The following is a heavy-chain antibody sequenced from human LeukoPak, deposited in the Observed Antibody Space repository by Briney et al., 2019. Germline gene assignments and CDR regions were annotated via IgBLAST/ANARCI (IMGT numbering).Heavy chain of an antibody. Sequence: GGSLRLSCAASGFTFSSYSMNWVRQAPGKGLEWVSSISSSSSYIYYADSVEGRFTISRDNAKNSVSLQMNSLRAEDTAVYYCARDSEQQSYAFDIWGQGTMVIVSS. V-gene: IGHV3-21*01. D-gene: IGHD1-26*01. CDR3: ARDSEQQSYAFDI. J-gene: IGHJ3*02. CDR2: ISSSSSYI. CDR1: GFTFSSYS.